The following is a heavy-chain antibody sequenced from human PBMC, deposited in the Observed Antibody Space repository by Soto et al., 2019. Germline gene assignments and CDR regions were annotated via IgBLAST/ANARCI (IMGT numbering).Heavy chain of an antibody. D-gene: IGHD6-13*01. Sequence: KPSETLSLTCTVSGGSISSYYWGWIRQPPGKGLEWIGYIYYSGSTNYNPSLKSRVTISVDTSKNQFSLKLSSVTAADTAVYYCARVRGIALLPYYYYGMDVWGQGTTVTVYS. CDR2: IYYSGST. J-gene: IGHJ6*02. CDR1: GGSISSYY. V-gene: IGHV4-59*01. CDR3: ARVRGIALLPYYYYGMDV.